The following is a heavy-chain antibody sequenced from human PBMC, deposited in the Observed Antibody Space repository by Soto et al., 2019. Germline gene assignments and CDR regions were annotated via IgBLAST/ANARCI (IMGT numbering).Heavy chain of an antibody. J-gene: IGHJ6*03. V-gene: IGHV3-74*01. Sequence: EVQLVESGGGLVQPGGSLRLSCAASGFTFRSYWMHWVRQAPGKGLAWVARISSDGSSTSYADSVKGRFTISRDNAKNTLYLQRNSLRAEDTAVYYCALKHSSSWAYFYYYMDVWGKGTTVTVSS. CDR3: ALKHSSSWAYFYYYMDV. CDR1: GFTFRSYW. CDR2: ISSDGSST. D-gene: IGHD6-13*01.